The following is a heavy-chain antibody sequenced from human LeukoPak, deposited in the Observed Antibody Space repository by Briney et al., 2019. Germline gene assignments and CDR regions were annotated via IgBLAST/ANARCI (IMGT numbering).Heavy chain of an antibody. CDR2: ISGSGGST. V-gene: IGHV3-23*01. D-gene: IGHD5-12*01. Sequence: GGSLRLSCAASGFTFSSYAMSRVRQAPGKGLEWVSAISGSGGSTYYADSVKGRFTISRDNSKNTLYLQMNSLRAEDTAVYFCARDSTWRLDYWGQGTLITVSS. CDR1: GFTFSSYA. CDR3: ARDSTWRLDY. J-gene: IGHJ4*02.